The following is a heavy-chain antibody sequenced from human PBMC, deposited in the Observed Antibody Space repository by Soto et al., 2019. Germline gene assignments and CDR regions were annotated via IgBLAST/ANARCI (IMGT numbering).Heavy chain of an antibody. CDR2: INYSGIT. V-gene: IGHV4-34*01. CDR1: GGSFSPYY. J-gene: IGHJ4*02. CDR3: ARRDGDYLGVGYCGF. D-gene: IGHD4-17*01. Sequence: SETLSLTCAVYGGSFSPYYWSWIRQTPRTERERNAEINYSGITSFNPSLKSRVTMSVDTSKSQISMKLSSMTAADTAMYYCARRDGDYLGVGYCGFWGQGSMVTVSS.